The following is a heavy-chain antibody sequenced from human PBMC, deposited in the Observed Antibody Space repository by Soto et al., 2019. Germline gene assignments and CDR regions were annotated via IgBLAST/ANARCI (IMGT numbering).Heavy chain of an antibody. Sequence: SETLSLTCTVSGGSISSYYWSWIRQPPGKGLEWIGYIYYSGSTNYNPSLKSRVTISVDTSKNQFSLKLSSVTAADTAVYYCARRLAAAGTNYYYYYMDVWGKGTTVTVSS. J-gene: IGHJ6*03. CDR3: ARRLAAAGTNYYYYYMDV. V-gene: IGHV4-59*08. D-gene: IGHD6-13*01. CDR1: GGSISSYY. CDR2: IYYSGST.